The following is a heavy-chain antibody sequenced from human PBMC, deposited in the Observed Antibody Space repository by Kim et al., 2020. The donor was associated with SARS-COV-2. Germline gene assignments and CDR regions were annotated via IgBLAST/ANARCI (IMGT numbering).Heavy chain of an antibody. Sequence: ASVKVSCKASGYTFTSYAMNWVRQAPGQGLEWMGWINTNTGNPTYAQGFTGRFVFSLDTSVSTAYLQISSLKAEDTAVYYCAREGDGYSYGFYYYYGMDVWGQGTTVTVSS. CDR3: AREGDGYSYGFYYYYGMDV. D-gene: IGHD5-18*01. V-gene: IGHV7-4-1*02. CDR1: GYTFTSYA. CDR2: INTNTGNP. J-gene: IGHJ6*02.